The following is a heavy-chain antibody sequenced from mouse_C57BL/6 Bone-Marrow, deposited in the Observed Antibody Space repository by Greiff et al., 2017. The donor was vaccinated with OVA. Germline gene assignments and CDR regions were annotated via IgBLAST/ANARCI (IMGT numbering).Heavy chain of an antibody. CDR1: GFTFSSYG. CDR3: ARMPSTYYFDY. J-gene: IGHJ2*01. CDR2: ISSGGSYT. D-gene: IGHD4-1*02. Sequence: DVKLVESGGDLVKPGGSLKLSCAASGFTFSSYGMSWVRQTPDKRLEWVATISSGGSYTYYPDSVKGRFTISRDNAKNTLYLQMSSLKSEDTAMYYCARMPSTYYFDYWGQGTTLTVSS. V-gene: IGHV5-6*02.